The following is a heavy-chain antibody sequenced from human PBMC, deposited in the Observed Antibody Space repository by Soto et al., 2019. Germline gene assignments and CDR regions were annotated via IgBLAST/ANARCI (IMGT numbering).Heavy chain of an antibody. V-gene: IGHV3-30*03. D-gene: IGHD6-25*01. Sequence: PGGSLRLSCAASGFTFSSYGMHWVRQAPGKGLEWVAVISYDGSNKYYADSVKGRFTISRDNSKNTLYLQMNSLRAEDTAVYYCALLQRLRDYFDDWGQGTLVTVSS. CDR1: GFTFSSYG. J-gene: IGHJ4*02. CDR2: ISYDGSNK. CDR3: ALLQRLRDYFDD.